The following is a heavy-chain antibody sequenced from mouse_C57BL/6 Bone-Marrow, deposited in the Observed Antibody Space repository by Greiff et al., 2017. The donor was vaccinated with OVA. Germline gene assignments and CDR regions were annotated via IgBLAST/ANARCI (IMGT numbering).Heavy chain of an antibody. D-gene: IGHD2-3*01. Sequence: EVQLQQSGPELVKPGASVKISCKASGYSFTDYNMHWVKQSNGTSLEWIGVITPNYGTNSYNQKFKGKATLTVDQSSSTAYMQLNSQTSEDSAVYDCARGRLLLRGNAMDYWGQGTAVTVTS. CDR1: GYSFTDYN. J-gene: IGHJ4*01. CDR2: ITPNYGTN. V-gene: IGHV1-39*01. CDR3: ARGRLLLRGNAMDY.